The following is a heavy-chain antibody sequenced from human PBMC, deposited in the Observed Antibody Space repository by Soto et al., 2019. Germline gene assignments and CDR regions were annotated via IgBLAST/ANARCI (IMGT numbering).Heavy chain of an antibody. Sequence: PLRLSCAASGFTFSSYGMHWVRQAPGKGLEWVAVISYDGSNKYYADSVKGRFTISRDNSKNTLYLQMNSLRAEDTAVYYCAKDLLPVTTLRSGMDVWGQGTTVTVSS. CDR2: ISYDGSNK. CDR3: AKDLLPVTTLRSGMDV. CDR1: GFTFSSYG. V-gene: IGHV3-30*18. D-gene: IGHD4-17*01. J-gene: IGHJ6*02.